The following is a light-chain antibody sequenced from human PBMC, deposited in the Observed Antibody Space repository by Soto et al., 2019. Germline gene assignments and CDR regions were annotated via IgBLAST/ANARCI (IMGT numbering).Light chain of an antibody. Sequence: EIVLTQSPGTLSLSPGERATLSCRASQSVSNNYLAWYQQKPGQAPRLLIYGASSRATGIPDRFSGSGSGTEFTLTVDSLQSDDIAVYYCQQYYNWPVTFGGGTKVDIK. CDR3: QQYYNWPVT. CDR1: QSVSNNY. J-gene: IGKJ4*01. CDR2: GAS. V-gene: IGKV3-20*01.